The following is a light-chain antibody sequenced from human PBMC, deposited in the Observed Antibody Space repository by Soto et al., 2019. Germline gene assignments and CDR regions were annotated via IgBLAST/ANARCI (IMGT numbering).Light chain of an antibody. CDR3: QQYGSSPHT. CDR1: QSVSSSY. J-gene: IGKJ1*01. Sequence: EIVLTQSPATLSLSPGERATLSCRASQSVSSSYLAWYQQNPGQAPRLLIYGASSRATGIPDRFSGSGSGTDFTLTISRLEPEDFAVYYCQQYGSSPHTFGQGTKVDI. V-gene: IGKV3-20*01. CDR2: GAS.